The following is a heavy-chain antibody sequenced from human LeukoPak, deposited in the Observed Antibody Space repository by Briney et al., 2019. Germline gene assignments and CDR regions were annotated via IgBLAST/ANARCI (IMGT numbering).Heavy chain of an antibody. CDR2: IRYDGSNK. CDR1: GFTFSSYG. D-gene: IGHD2-15*01. J-gene: IGHJ4*02. Sequence: PGGSLRLSCAASGFTFSSYGMHWVRQAPGKGLEWVAFIRYDGSNKYYADSVKGRFTISRDNSKNTLYLQMNSLRAEDTAVYYCAKDRGRYCSGGSCYTTHYFDYWGQGTLATVSS. V-gene: IGHV3-30*02. CDR3: AKDRGRYCSGGSCYTTHYFDY.